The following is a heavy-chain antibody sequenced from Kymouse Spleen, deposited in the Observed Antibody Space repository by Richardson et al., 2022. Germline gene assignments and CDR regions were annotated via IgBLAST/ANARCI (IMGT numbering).Heavy chain of an antibody. Sequence: EVQLVESGGGLVQPGGSLRLSCAASGFTFSSYDMHWVRQATGKGLEWVSAIGTAGDTYYPGSVKGRFTISRENAKNSLYLQMNSLRAGDTAVYYCARDLLGAVAGTLGMDVWGQGTTVTVSS. D-gene: IGHD6-19*01. J-gene: IGHJ6*02. CDR1: GFTFSSYD. CDR2: IGTAGDT. CDR3: ARDLLGAVAGTLGMDV. V-gene: IGHV3-13*01.